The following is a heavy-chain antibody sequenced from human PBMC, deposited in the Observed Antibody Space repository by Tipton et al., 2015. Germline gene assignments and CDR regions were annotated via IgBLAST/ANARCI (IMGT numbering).Heavy chain of an antibody. CDR1: GVSVSSASYY. D-gene: IGHD2-2*01. CDR2: VYYSGST. Sequence: TLSLTCTVSGVSVSSASYYWSWIRRPPGEALEWIAYVYYSGSTKYNPSLKSRVTITIDTSRNQFSLTLSSVTAADTAVYYCAGGEVVPATGPFYYGMDVWGQGTTVTVSS. J-gene: IGHJ6*02. CDR3: AGGEVVPATGPFYYGMDV. V-gene: IGHV4-61*01.